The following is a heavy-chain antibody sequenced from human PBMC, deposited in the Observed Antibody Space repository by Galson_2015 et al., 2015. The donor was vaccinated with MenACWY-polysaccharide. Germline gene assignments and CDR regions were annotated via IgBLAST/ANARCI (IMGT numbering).Heavy chain of an antibody. CDR2: IKSKTDGGTT. CDR3: TTLTGTTTTKWYYFDY. V-gene: IGHV3-15*01. D-gene: IGHD1-7*01. J-gene: IGHJ4*02. Sequence: SLRLSCAASGFTFSNAWMSWVRQAPGKGLEWVGRIKSKTDGGTTDYAAPVKGRFTISRDDSKNTLYLQMNSLKTEDTAVYYCTTLTGTTTTKWYYFDYWGQGTLVTVSS. CDR1: GFTFSNAW.